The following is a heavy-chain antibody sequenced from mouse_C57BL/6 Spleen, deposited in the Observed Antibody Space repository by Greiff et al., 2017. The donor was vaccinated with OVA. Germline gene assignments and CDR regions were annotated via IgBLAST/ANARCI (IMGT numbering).Heavy chain of an antibody. CDR1: GYTFTSYW. D-gene: IGHD1-1*01. J-gene: IGHJ2*01. Sequence: VQLQQPGAELVMPGASVKLSCKASGYTFTSYWMHWVKQRPGQGLEWIGEIDPSDSYTNYNQKFKGKSTLTVDKSSSTAYMQLSSLTSEDSAVYYCARYRGSSYDYFDYWGQGTTLTVSS. CDR2: IDPSDSYT. CDR3: ARYRGSSYDYFDY. V-gene: IGHV1-69*01.